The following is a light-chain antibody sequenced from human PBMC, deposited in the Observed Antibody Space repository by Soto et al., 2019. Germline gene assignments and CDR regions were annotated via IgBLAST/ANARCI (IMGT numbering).Light chain of an antibody. CDR2: DAS. V-gene: IGKV3-15*01. Sequence: EVVMTQSPSKLSVSPGDRATLYCRASESVSYNLAWFQQKRGQAPTLLFSDASTRATGIPSRFSGSGAGTDFTLTISSLQSEDFAIYFCQQYKNWPPTFGEGTKVDIK. J-gene: IGKJ4*01. CDR1: ESVSYN. CDR3: QQYKNWPPT.